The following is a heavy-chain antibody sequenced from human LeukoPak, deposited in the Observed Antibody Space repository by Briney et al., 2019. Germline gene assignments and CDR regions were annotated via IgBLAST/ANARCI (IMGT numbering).Heavy chain of an antibody. D-gene: IGHD3-9*01. CDR3: ARDTTFILTGYDTENNWFDP. CDR2: VNPSGGST. J-gene: IGHJ5*02. CDR1: GYTFTSYY. V-gene: IGHV1-46*01. Sequence: ASVKVSCKASGYTFTSYYMHWVRQAPGQGREWMGIVNPSGGSTSYAQKFQGRVTMTRDTSTSTVYMELSSLRSEDTAVYYCARDTTFILTGYDTENNWFDPWGQGTLVTVSS.